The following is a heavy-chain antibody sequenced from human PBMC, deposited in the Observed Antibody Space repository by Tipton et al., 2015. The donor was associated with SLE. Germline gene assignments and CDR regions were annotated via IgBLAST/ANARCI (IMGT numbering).Heavy chain of an antibody. D-gene: IGHD3-22*01. V-gene: IGHV3-9*03. CDR1: GFTFDDYA. Sequence: SLRLSCAASGFTFDDYAMHWVRQAPGKGLEWVSGISWNSGSIGYADSVKGRFTISRDNAKNSLYLQMNSLRAEDMALYYCVKDSYYDSSGYLDYWGQGTLVTVSS. CDR2: ISWNSGSI. J-gene: IGHJ4*02. CDR3: VKDSYYDSSGYLDY.